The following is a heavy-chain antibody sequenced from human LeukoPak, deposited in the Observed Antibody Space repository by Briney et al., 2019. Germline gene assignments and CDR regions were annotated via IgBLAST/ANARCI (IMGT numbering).Heavy chain of an antibody. V-gene: IGHV3-30*02. J-gene: IGHJ5*02. CDR3: GKDMRFDP. Sequence: PGGSLRLSCAASGFTFSSYGMHWVRQAPGKGLEWVAFIRYDGSNKYYADSVKGRFTISRDNSKNTMYLHMNSLRAEDTAVYYCGKDMRFDPWGQGTLVTVSS. CDR2: IRYDGSNK. D-gene: IGHD3-16*01. CDR1: GFTFSSYG.